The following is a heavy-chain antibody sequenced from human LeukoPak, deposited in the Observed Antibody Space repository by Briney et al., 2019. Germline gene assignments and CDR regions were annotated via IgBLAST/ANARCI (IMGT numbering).Heavy chain of an antibody. CDR3: ARGPYYYDSSGYAGVLFDY. CDR1: GGSISSYY. Sequence: SENLSLTCTVAGGSISSYYWRWIRQPPGKELKWIGYINYSGSTNYNPSLKSRVTISVDTSKNQFSLKLSSVTAADTAVYYCARGPYYYDSSGYAGVLFDYWGQGTLVTVSS. CDR2: INYSGST. D-gene: IGHD3-22*01. J-gene: IGHJ4*02. V-gene: IGHV4-59*01.